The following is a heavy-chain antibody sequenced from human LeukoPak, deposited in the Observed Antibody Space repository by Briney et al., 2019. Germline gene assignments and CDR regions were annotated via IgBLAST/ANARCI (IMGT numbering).Heavy chain of an antibody. CDR2: IIPIFGTA. CDR1: GYTFTSYA. V-gene: IGHV1-69*05. CDR3: ARGYSSSWYRIGWFDP. Sequence: ASVKVSCKASGYTFTSYAISWVRRAPGQGLEWMGRIIPIFGTANYAQKFQGRVTITTDESTSTAYMELSSLRSEDTAVYYCARGYSSSWYRIGWFDPWGQGTLVTVSS. J-gene: IGHJ5*02. D-gene: IGHD6-13*01.